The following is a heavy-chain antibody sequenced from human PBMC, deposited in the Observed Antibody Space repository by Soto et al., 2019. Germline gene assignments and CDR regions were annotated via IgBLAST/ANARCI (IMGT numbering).Heavy chain of an antibody. J-gene: IGHJ6*03. Sequence: QVQLVESGGGVVQPGRSLRLSFAASEFTFSRHGMHWVRPAPGKGLQWVGVIWSDGSNEAYADSVKGRFIISRDNSKNILYLQMNSLRAEDTAVYYCARERTFGDNKHNYMDVWGTGITVTVSS. CDR1: EFTFSRHG. V-gene: IGHV3-33*01. CDR3: ARERTFGDNKHNYMDV. D-gene: IGHD3-10*01. CDR2: IWSDGSNE.